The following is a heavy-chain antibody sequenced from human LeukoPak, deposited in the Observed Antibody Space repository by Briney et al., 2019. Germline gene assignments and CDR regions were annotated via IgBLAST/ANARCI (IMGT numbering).Heavy chain of an antibody. D-gene: IGHD2-15*01. J-gene: IGHJ4*02. V-gene: IGHV3-11*04. Sequence: PGGSLRLSCAASGFTFSDYYMSWIRQAPGKGLEWVSYISSSGSTIYYADSVKGRFTISRDNAKNSLYLQMNSLRAEDTAVYYCARDSSGYCSGGSCYSSRHDYWGQGTLVTVSS. CDR1: GFTFSDYY. CDR3: ARDSSGYCSGGSCYSSRHDY. CDR2: ISSSGSTI.